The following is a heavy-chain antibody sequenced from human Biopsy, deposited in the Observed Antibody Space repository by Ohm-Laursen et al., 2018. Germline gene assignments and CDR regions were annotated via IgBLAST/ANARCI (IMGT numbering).Heavy chain of an antibody. CDR2: ISWNSVGI. J-gene: IGHJ3*02. CDR1: GFIFYDYA. V-gene: IGHV3-9*01. CDR3: AKIHCSGGSCYPNAFDM. D-gene: IGHD2-15*01. Sequence: SLRLSCAASGFIFYDYAMHWVRQAPGKGLEWVSGISWNSVGIGYADSVKGRLTISRDNAKNFLYLEMNNLRPEDTALYYCAKIHCSGGSCYPNAFDMWGHGTRVTVS.